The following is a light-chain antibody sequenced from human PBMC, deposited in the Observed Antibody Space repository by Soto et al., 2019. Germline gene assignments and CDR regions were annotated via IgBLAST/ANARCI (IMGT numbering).Light chain of an antibody. Sequence: DIVLTQSPGTLSLSPGERATLSCRASQSVSSTYLAWYQQKPGQAPRLLIYGASSRSTGIPDRFSGSGSGTDFTLTISRLEPADFEVYYCQRYDISPFPFGQGTKLEIK. V-gene: IGKV3-20*01. CDR3: QRYDISPFP. J-gene: IGKJ2*01. CDR1: QSVSSTY. CDR2: GAS.